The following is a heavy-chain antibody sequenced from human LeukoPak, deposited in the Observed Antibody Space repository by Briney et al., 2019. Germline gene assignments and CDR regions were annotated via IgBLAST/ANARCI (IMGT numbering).Heavy chain of an antibody. J-gene: IGHJ4*02. CDR1: GYTFTGYY. D-gene: IGHD3-16*01. CDR3: ARDQAGVMMWDY. Sequence: ASVKVSCKASGYTFTGYYMHWVRQAPGQGPEWMGWINPNSGGTNYAQKFQGRVTMTRDTSISTAYMELSRLRSDDTAVYYCARDQAGVMMWDYWGQGTLVTVSS. V-gene: IGHV1-2*02. CDR2: INPNSGGT.